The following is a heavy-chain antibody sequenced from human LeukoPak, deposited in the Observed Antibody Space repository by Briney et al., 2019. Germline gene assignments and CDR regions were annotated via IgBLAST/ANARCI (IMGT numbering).Heavy chain of an antibody. Sequence: SETLSLTCTVSGGSISSYYWSWIRQPAGKGLEWIGRIYTSGSTNYNPSLKSRVTISVDTSKNQFSLKLSSVTAADTAVYYCARLDSSLHFYYFDYWGQGTLVTVSS. CDR2: IYTSGST. J-gene: IGHJ4*02. CDR1: GGSISSYY. D-gene: IGHD6-19*01. CDR3: ARLDSSLHFYYFDY. V-gene: IGHV4-4*07.